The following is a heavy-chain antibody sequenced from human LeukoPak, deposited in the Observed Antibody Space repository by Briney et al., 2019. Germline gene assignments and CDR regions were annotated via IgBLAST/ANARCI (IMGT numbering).Heavy chain of an antibody. CDR1: GYSFTSHA. CDR3: AGHGVRAFDI. J-gene: IGHJ3*02. CDR2: INTNTGNP. D-gene: IGHD3-10*02. V-gene: IGHV7-4-1*02. Sequence: ASVKVSCKASGYSFTSHALNWLRQAPGQGLEWIGWINTNTGNPTYAQGFTGRFVFSLDTSVSTAYLQISSLKAEDTAVYYCAGHGVRAFDIWGQGTMVTVSS.